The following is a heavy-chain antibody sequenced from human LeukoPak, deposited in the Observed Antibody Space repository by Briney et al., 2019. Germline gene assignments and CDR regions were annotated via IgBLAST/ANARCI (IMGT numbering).Heavy chain of an antibody. D-gene: IGHD2-2*01. Sequence: ASVKVSCKASGYTFTSYDINWVRQATGQGLEWMGWMNPNSGNTGYAQKFQGRVTMTRNTSISTAYMELSSLRSEDTAVYYCARGRRYCSSTSYSRRVYYYYYMDVWGKGTTVTVSS. V-gene: IGHV1-8*01. CDR2: MNPNSGNT. CDR1: GYTFTSYD. CDR3: ARGRRYCSSTSYSRRVYYYYYMDV. J-gene: IGHJ6*03.